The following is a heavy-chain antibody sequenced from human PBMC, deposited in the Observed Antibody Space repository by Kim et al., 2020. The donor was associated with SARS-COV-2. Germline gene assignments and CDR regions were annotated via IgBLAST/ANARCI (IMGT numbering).Heavy chain of an antibody. CDR2: INHSGST. V-gene: IGHV4-34*01. CDR1: GGSFSGYY. D-gene: IGHD3-3*01. CDR3: ARPSFFWSGYYKRADFDL. Sequence: SETLSLTCAVYGGSFSGYYWSWIRQPPGKGLEWIGEINHSGSTNYNPSLKSRVTISVDTSKNQFSLKLSSATAADTAVYYCARPSFFWSGYYKRADFDL. J-gene: IGHJ2*01.